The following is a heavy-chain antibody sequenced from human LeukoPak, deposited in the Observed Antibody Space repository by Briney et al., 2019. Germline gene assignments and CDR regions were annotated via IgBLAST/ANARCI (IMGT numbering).Heavy chain of an antibody. V-gene: IGHV4-39*01. J-gene: IGHJ4*02. CDR1: GGSISSSSYY. CDR3: ARSRSAGY. CDR2: IYYSGST. Sequence: SETLSLTCTVSGGSISSSSYYWGWIRQPPGKGLEWIGSIYYSGSTYYNPSLKSRVTISVDTSKNQFSLKLSSVTAADTAVYYCARSRSAGYWGQGTLVTVSS.